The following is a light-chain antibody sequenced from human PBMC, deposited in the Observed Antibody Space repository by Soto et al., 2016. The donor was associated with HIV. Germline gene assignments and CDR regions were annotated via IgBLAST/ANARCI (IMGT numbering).Light chain of an antibody. CDR1: ESLLRSDGKTY. CDR3: VQGKQLPSIT. CDR2: EVS. V-gene: IGKV2D-29*01. J-gene: IGKJ5*01. Sequence: DIVMTQTPLSLSVTPGQPASISCKSGESLLRSDGKTYFYWFLQKPGKPPQLLIYEVSKRFSGVPERFSGSGSGTDFTLKISRVEAEDVGVYYCVQGKQLPSITFGQGTPLEI.